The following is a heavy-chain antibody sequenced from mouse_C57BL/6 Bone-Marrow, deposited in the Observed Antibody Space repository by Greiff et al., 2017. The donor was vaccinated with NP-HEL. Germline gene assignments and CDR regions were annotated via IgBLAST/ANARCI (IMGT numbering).Heavy chain of an antibody. CDR3: ARVPTYYSNSYAMDY. CDR2: IYPGDGDT. Sequence: QVQLKESGAELVKPGASVKISCKASGYAFSSYWMNWVKQRPGKGLEWIGQIYPGDGDTNYNGKFKGKATLTADKSSSTAYMQLSSLTSEDSAVYFCARVPTYYSNSYAMDYWGQGTSVTVSS. V-gene: IGHV1-80*01. J-gene: IGHJ4*01. CDR1: GYAFSSYW. D-gene: IGHD2-5*01.